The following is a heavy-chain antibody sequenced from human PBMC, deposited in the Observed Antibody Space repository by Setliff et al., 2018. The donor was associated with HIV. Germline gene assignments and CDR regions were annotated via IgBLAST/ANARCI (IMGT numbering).Heavy chain of an antibody. J-gene: IGHJ3*01. V-gene: IGHV1-18*01. CDR1: GYRFSSYG. D-gene: IGHD6-13*01. CDR3: ARGLPADGYALDL. CDR2: INVHNGDT. Sequence: EASVKVSCKASGYRFSSYGITWVRHSPGQGLEWMGWINVHNGDTKFAQRFQDRLTMTTDTSTTTAYMDLRSLRSDDTAVYHCARGLPADGYALDLWGQGTMVTVSS.